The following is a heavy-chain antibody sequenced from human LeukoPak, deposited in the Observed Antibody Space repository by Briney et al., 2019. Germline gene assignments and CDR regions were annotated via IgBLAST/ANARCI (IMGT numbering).Heavy chain of an antibody. V-gene: IGHV3-9*01. Sequence: PGGSLRLSCAASGFTFSSYSMNWVRQAPGKGPEWVSGISWNSGSIGYADSVKGRFTISRDNAKNSLYLQMNSLRAEDTALYYCSKVQRPHYYDSSGYYSPYDYWGQGTLVTVSS. J-gene: IGHJ4*02. D-gene: IGHD3-22*01. CDR2: ISWNSGSI. CDR3: SKVQRPHYYDSSGYYSPYDY. CDR1: GFTFSSYS.